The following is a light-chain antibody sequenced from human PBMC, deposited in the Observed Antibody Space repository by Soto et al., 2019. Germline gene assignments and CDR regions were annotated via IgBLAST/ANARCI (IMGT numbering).Light chain of an antibody. V-gene: IGKV3-11*01. J-gene: IGKJ4*01. CDR2: YAS. CDR1: QTVSRY. Sequence: VLTQSPATLFLSPGERATLSCRASQTVSRYLAWYQQKPGQAPRLLIYYASNRATGIPAWFSGSGSGTDYTLTISSLEPGDFAVYYCQQRSTWPLFTFGGGTKVEI. CDR3: QQRSTWPLFT.